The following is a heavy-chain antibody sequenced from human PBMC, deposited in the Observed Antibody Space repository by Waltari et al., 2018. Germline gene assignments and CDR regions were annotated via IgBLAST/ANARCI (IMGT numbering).Heavy chain of an antibody. V-gene: IGHV3-74*01. CDR3: ARDLAVAGPDAFDI. J-gene: IGHJ3*02. D-gene: IGHD6-19*01. CDR2: INSDGSTK. Sequence: EVQLVESGGGLVQPGGSLRLSCAASGFTFSSYWMHWVRQAPGKGLVWVSRINSDGSTKHNADSVKGRFTISRDNAKNTLYLQMNRLRAEDTAVYYCARDLAVAGPDAFDIWGQGTMVTVSS. CDR1: GFTFSSYW.